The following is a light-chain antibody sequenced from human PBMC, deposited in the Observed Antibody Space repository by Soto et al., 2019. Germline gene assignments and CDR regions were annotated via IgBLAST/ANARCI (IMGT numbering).Light chain of an antibody. J-gene: IGKJ1*01. V-gene: IGKV1-17*03. CDR1: QCICNS. CDR2: ASS. CDR3: QQYNSYS. Sequence: DIQMTQSPSAMSASVGDRVTITCRASQCICNSLAWFQQKPGKVPERLLYASSTLQSGVPSSFSGSGSGTEFTLTISSLQPDAFATYYCQQYNSYSFGQGTKVDIK.